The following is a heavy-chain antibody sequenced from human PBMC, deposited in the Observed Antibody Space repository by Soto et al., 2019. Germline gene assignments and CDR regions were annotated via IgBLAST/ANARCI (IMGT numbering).Heavy chain of an antibody. V-gene: IGHV3-23*01. Sequence: EVQLLESGGGLVQPGGSLKLSCAASGFTFSSYAMSWVRQAPGKGLEWVSAISGSGGSTYYADSVKGRFTISRDNSKNTLYLQMNSLRAEDTAVYYCAKDGETYYYDSSGYITGNWFDPWGQGTLVTVSS. J-gene: IGHJ5*02. CDR3: AKDGETYYYDSSGYITGNWFDP. CDR1: GFTFSSYA. D-gene: IGHD3-22*01. CDR2: ISGSGGST.